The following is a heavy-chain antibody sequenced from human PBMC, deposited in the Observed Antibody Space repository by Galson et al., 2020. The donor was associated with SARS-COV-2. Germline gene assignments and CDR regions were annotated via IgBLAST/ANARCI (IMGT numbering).Heavy chain of an antibody. J-gene: IGHJ4*02. CDR2: INPSGGST. CDR3: ARALTYYYGSGSSQNFDY. CDR1: GYTFTSNY. Sequence: ASVMVSCNASGYTFTSNYMHCVRQAPGQGLEWMGIINPSGGSTRNAQKFQGRVTMTRDTSTSTVYLELSSLRSEDTAVYFCARALTYYYGSGSSQNFDYWGQGTLVTVSS. V-gene: IGHV1-46*01. D-gene: IGHD3-10*01.